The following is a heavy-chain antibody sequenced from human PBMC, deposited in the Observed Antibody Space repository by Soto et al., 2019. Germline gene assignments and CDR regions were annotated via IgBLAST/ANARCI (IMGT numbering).Heavy chain of an antibody. CDR3: ARTRSGYSYGPFDY. J-gene: IGHJ4*02. CDR1: GYTFTSYG. CDR2: ISAYNGNT. D-gene: IGHD5-18*01. Sequence: ASVKVSCKASGYTFTSYGISWVRQAPGQGLEWMGWISAYNGNTNYAQKLQGRVTMTTDTSTSTAYMELRSLRSDDTAVYYCARTRSGYSYGPFDYWGQGTLATVSS. V-gene: IGHV1-18*04.